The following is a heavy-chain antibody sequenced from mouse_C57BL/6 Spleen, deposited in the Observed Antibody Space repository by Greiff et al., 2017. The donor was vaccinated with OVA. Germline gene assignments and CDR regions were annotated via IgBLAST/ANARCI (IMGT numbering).Heavy chain of an antibody. D-gene: IGHD3-3*01. CDR3: TRGVRGPMDY. J-gene: IGHJ4*01. CDR2: IDPETGGT. CDR1: GYTFTDYE. V-gene: IGHV1-15*01. Sequence: VQLQQSGAELVRPGASVTLSCKASGYTFTDYEMHWVKQTPVHGLEWIGAIDPETGGTAYNQKFKGKAILTADKSSSTAYMELRSLTSEDSAVYYCTRGVRGPMDYWGQGTSVTVSS.